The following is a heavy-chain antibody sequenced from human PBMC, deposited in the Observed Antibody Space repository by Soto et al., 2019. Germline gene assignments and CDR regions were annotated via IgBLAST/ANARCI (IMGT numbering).Heavy chain of an antibody. J-gene: IGHJ6*02. CDR1: GFSFSDSY. D-gene: IGHD3-10*01. V-gene: IGHV3-11*06. CDR3: ARDRGGYGPPDV. Sequence: QVQLVESGGGLVKNGGSQSLSCAASGFSFSDSYMSWVRQATGKGLEWVSYISGTSVYTGYADSVKGRFTISRDTAKNSLYLQMNSLRVEDTAVYYCARDRGGYGPPDVWGQRTTVTVSS. CDR2: ISGTSVYT.